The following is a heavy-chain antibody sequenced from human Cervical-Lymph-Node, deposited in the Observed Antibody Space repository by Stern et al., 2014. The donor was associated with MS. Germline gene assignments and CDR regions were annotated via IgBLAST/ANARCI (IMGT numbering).Heavy chain of an antibody. Sequence: QLHLVQSGTEVKKPGSSVKVSCKAPGDPFASYGVSWVRKAPGQGLEGMGGLFPFFGTPIYAQKFQGRVTMTADESTTTAYMDLTSLSVEDTAVYYCATSTYGLVHWGQGTLVTVSS. V-gene: IGHV1-69*01. CDR3: ATSTYGLVH. CDR2: LFPFFGTP. J-gene: IGHJ4*02. D-gene: IGHD3-10*01. CDR1: GDPFASYG.